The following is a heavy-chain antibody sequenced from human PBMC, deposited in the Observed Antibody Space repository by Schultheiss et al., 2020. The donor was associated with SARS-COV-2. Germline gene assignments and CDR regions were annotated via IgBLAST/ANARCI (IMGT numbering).Heavy chain of an antibody. Sequence: GGSLRLSCAASAFTFSSYAMRWVRQAPGKGLEWVSTISGSGASTYYADSVKGRFTSSRDSSKNTLYVQMNSLRAEDTAVYYCAKVKKGYNYGGYDYWGQGTLVTVSS. V-gene: IGHV3-23*01. D-gene: IGHD5-18*01. J-gene: IGHJ4*02. CDR2: ISGSGAST. CDR1: AFTFSSYA. CDR3: AKVKKGYNYGGYDY.